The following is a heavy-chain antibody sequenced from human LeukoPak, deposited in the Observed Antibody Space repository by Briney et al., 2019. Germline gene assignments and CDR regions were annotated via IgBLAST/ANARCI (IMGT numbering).Heavy chain of an antibody. J-gene: IGHJ4*02. Sequence: SETLSLTCTVSGGSISSSTYYWGWIRQPPGKGLEWIGSIFYSGNTYYNPSLKSRVTISADTSKSQFSLKLSSVTAADTAVYYCARLYAGTRPPDYWGQGTLVTVSS. V-gene: IGHV4-39*01. CDR1: GGSISSSTYY. D-gene: IGHD2-2*02. CDR3: ARLYAGTRPPDY. CDR2: IFYSGNT.